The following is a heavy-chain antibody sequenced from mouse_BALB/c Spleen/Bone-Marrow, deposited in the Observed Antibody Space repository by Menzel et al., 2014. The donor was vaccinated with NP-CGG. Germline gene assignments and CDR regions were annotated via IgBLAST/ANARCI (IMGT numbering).Heavy chain of an antibody. Sequence: VKLMESGAELMKPGASVKVSCKATGYTFSSYWIEWVKQGPGHGLEWVGEILPGSGNTNYNEKFKGKATFTADTSSNTAYMQLSSLTSEDSAVYYCARWAFDAWFAYWGQGTLVTVSA. V-gene: IGHV1-9*01. D-gene: IGHD3-1*01. CDR2: ILPGSGNT. CDR3: ARWAFDAWFAY. CDR1: GYTFSSYW. J-gene: IGHJ3*01.